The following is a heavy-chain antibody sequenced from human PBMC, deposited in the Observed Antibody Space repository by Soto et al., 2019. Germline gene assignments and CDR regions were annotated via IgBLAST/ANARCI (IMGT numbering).Heavy chain of an antibody. CDR1: GGSITSYK. D-gene: IGHD2-8*01. Sequence: PSETLSLTCVVSGGSITSYKWSWVRQFPGKGLEWIAYTAYTGNNNYNPSLKSRVTISMDTSKNQLSLKLTSMPAADTTVYYGASDTHAGFTQFFVPSGQGILGTVSS. J-gene: IGHJ5*02. V-gene: IGHV4-59*01. CDR3: ASDTHAGFTQFFVP. CDR2: TAYTGNN.